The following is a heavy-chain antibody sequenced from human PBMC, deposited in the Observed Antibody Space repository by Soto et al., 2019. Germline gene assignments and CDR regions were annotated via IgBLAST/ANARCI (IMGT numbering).Heavy chain of an antibody. V-gene: IGHV1-69*01. D-gene: IGHD3-22*01. CDR2: IIPIFGTA. Sequence: QVQLVQSGAEVKKPGSSVKVSCKASGGTFSSYAISWVRQAPGQGLEWMGGIIPIFGTANYAQKLQGRVTITADESTSPAYMELSSMRSEDTAVYCCARDHFFDSSTPSPYWGQGTLVTVSS. J-gene: IGHJ4*02. CDR3: ARDHFFDSSTPSPY. CDR1: GGTFSSYA.